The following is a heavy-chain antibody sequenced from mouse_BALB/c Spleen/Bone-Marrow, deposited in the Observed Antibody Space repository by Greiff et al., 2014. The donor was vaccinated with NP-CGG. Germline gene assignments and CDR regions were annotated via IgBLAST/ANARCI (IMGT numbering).Heavy chain of an antibody. CDR1: GFNIKDYY. CDR2: IDPENGNT. V-gene: IGHV14-1*02. CDR3: ARGREAMDY. Sequence: EVKLQESGAELVRPGALVKLSCKASGFNIKDYYMHWVKQRPEQGLEWIGWIDPENGNTIYDPKFQGKASITADTSSNTAYLQLSGLTSEDTAVYYCARGREAMDYWGQGTSVTVSS. J-gene: IGHJ4*01.